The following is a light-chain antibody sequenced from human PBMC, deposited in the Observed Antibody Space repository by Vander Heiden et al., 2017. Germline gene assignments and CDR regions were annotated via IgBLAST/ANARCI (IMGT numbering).Light chain of an antibody. CDR1: QSLLHSNGYTY. Sequence: DIVMPQSPLSLPVTPGEPASISCRSSQSLLHSNGYTYLDWYLQKPGQSPQLLIYLGSNRASGVPDRFRGSGSGTDFTLKISRVEAEDVGVYYCMQALQTPGWTFGQGTKVEIK. CDR2: LGS. CDR3: MQALQTPGWT. J-gene: IGKJ1*01. V-gene: IGKV2-28*01.